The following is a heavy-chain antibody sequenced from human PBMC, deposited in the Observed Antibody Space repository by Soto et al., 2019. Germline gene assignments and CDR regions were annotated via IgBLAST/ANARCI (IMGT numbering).Heavy chain of an antibody. D-gene: IGHD6-25*01. CDR2: IYYSGST. Sequence: QVQLQESGPGLVKPSQTLSLTCTVSGGSISSGGYYWSWIRQHPGKGLEWIGYIYYSGSTYYNPSLKSRVTISVDTAKNLFSLKLSSVTAADTAVYYCARGLSVDPWGRPPSGLDYWGQGTLVTVSS. CDR3: ARGLSVDPWGRPPSGLDY. CDR1: GGSISSGGYY. J-gene: IGHJ4*02. V-gene: IGHV4-31*03.